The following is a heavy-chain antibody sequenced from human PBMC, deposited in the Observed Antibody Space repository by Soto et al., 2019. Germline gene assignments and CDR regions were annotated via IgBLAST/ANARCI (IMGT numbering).Heavy chain of an antibody. CDR1: GFTFNAYA. Sequence: DVQLLESGGGLVQPGGSLRLSCAASGFTFNAYAMPWVRQAPGKGLEWVSAIGGSGGNRYYAGSVRGRFTISRDNSKETVDLQMNSLRVEDTAVYYCARVASDYINSVDHWGQGILVSVSS. D-gene: IGHD4-4*01. CDR2: IGGSGGNR. V-gene: IGHV3-23*01. CDR3: ARVASDYINSVDH. J-gene: IGHJ4*02.